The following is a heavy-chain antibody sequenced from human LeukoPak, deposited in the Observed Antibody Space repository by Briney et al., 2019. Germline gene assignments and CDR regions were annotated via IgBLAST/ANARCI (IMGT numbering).Heavy chain of an antibody. D-gene: IGHD1-26*01. CDR2: IIPIFGTA. J-gene: IGHJ6*04. CDR3: ARDRGGSDGLDV. CDR1: GYTFTNYG. Sequence: SVKVSCKASGYTFTNYGMSWVRQAPGQGLEWMGGIIPIFGTANYAQKFQGRVTITADKSTSTAYMELSSLRSEDTAVYYCARDRGGSDGLDVWGKGTTVTVSS. V-gene: IGHV1-69*06.